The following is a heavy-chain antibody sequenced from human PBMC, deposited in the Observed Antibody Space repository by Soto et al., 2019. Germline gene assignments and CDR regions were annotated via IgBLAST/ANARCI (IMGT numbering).Heavy chain of an antibody. D-gene: IGHD3-10*01. J-gene: IGHJ4*02. CDR1: GFTFSSYG. CDR3: AKDRPPMVLGYYFDY. V-gene: IGHV3-30*18. CDR2: ISYDGSNK. Sequence: GGSLRLSCAASGFTFSSYGMHWVRQAPGKGLEWVAVISYDGSNKYYADSVKGRFTISRDNSKNTLYLQMNSLRAEDTAVYYCAKDRPPMVLGYYFDYWGQGTLVTVSS.